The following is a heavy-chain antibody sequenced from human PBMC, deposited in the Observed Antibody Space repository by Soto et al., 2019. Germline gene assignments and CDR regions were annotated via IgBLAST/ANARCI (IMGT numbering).Heavy chain of an antibody. CDR2: IMPTVDSA. J-gene: IGHJ6*02. CDR1: GGTLSDYA. V-gene: IGHV1-69*01. D-gene: IGHD3-10*01. CDR3: AVAAVREIMAQESSGMAV. Sequence: QVQLVQSGAEVKTPGSSVKVSCKASGGTLSDYAISWVRQAPGQGLEWMGGIMPTVDSANYAQNFQGRLTISADESTSTANLELRSLRPDDTAVYYCAVAAVREIMAQESSGMAVWGQGTTVIVSS.